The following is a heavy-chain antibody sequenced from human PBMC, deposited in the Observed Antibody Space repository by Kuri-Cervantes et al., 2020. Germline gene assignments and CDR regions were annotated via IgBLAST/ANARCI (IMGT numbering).Heavy chain of an antibody. J-gene: IGHJ5*02. CDR2: INPNSGGT. D-gene: IGHD2-2*01. V-gene: IGHV1-2*02. CDR3: ATPYCSSTSCPYNWFDP. CDR1: GYTFTGYY. Sequence: ASVKVSCKASGYTFTGYYMHWVRQAPGQGLEWMGWINPNSGGTNYAQKFQGRVTMTRDTSISTAYMELSRLRSDDTAVYYCATPYCSSTSCPYNWFDPWGQGTLVTVS.